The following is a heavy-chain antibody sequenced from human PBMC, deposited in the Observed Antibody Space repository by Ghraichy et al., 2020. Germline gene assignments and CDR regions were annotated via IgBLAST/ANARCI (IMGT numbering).Heavy chain of an antibody. CDR2: MNPNSGNT. J-gene: IGHJ4*02. CDR1: GYTFTSYD. CDR3: ARVIVGSKSEYYYGSGSYYLNY. V-gene: IGHV1-8*01. Sequence: ASVKVSCKASGYTFTSYDINWVRQATGQGLEWMGWMNPNSGNTGYAQKFQGRVTMTRNTSISTAYMELSSLRSEDTAVYYCARVIVGSKSEYYYGSGSYYLNYWGQGTLVTVSS. D-gene: IGHD3-10*01.